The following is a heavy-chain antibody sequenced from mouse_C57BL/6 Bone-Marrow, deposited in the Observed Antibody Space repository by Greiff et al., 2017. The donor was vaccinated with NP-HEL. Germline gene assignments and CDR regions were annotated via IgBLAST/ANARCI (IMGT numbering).Heavy chain of an antibody. CDR3: ARRVYGSSYVSYFDY. V-gene: IGHV1-55*01. CDR2: IYPGSGST. D-gene: IGHD1-1*01. Sequence: VQLQQSGAELVKPGASVKMSCKASGYTFTSYWITWVKQRPGQGLEWIGDIYPGSGSTNYNEKFKSKATLTVDKSSSTAYMQLSSLTSEDSAIYYCARRVYGSSYVSYFDYWGQGTTLTVSS. J-gene: IGHJ2*01. CDR1: GYTFTSYW.